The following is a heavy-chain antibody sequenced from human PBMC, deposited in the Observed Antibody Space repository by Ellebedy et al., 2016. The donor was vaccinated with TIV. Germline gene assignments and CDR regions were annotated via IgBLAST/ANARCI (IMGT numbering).Heavy chain of an antibody. Sequence: SETLSLTXTVSGGSVSSGSYYWSWIRQPPGKGLEWIGYIYYSGSTNYNPSLKSRVTISVDTSKNQFSLKLSSVTAADTAVYYCGRAAGGDYVLGYGYWGQGTLVTVSS. CDR1: GGSVSSGSYY. D-gene: IGHD4-17*01. V-gene: IGHV4-61*01. J-gene: IGHJ4*02. CDR3: GRAAGGDYVLGYGY. CDR2: IYYSGST.